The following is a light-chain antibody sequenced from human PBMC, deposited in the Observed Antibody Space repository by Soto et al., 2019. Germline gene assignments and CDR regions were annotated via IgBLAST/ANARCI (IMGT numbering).Light chain of an antibody. CDR1: NIGTKS. V-gene: IGLV3-21*04. CDR2: YDS. J-gene: IGLJ2*01. Sequence: SYELTQSPSVSVAPGRTARIACEGNNIGTKSVHWYQQRPGQAPVVVVYYDSDRPSGIPERFSGSNSGNTATLTISSFEAGDEADYYCQVWDTSTFHPIFGGGTKLTVL. CDR3: QVWDTSTFHPI.